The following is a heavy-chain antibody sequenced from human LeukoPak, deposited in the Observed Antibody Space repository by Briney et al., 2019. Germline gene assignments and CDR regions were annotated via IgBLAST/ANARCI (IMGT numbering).Heavy chain of an antibody. CDR3: ARDNGDYGDAFNI. V-gene: IGHV1-18*01. D-gene: IGHD4-17*01. Sequence: GASVKVSCKASGYTFTSDGISWVRQAPGQGLEWMGWISAYNGNTNYAQKLQGRVTMTTDTSTTAAYMELRSLRSDDTAVYYCARDNGDYGDAFNIWGQGTMVTVSS. J-gene: IGHJ3*02. CDR2: ISAYNGNT. CDR1: GYTFTSDG.